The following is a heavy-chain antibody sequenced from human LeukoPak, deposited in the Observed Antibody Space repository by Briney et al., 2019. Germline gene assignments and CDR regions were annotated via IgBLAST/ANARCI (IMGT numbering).Heavy chain of an antibody. CDR2: IIFDASNK. V-gene: IGHV3-30*18. J-gene: IGHJ4*02. CDR1: GFTFSSYC. Sequence: GGSLRLSCADSGFTFSSYCMHWVRQAPGKGLEWVAVIIFDASNKYYADSVNGRFPISRDNSKNTLYLQMNSLRAEEAAVYYCAKDRWVRIALAGTGKKPYYFDYRGEGNLVTVSS. D-gene: IGHD6-19*01. CDR3: AKDRWVRIALAGTGKKPYYFDY.